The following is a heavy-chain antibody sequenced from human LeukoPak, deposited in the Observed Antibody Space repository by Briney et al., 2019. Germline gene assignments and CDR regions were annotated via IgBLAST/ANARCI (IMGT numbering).Heavy chain of an antibody. Sequence: GGSLRLSCAASGFTFSSYGMHWVRQAPGKGLEWVAFIRYDGSNKYYADSVKGRFTISRDNSKNTLYLQMNSLRAEDTAVYYYAKDQWQLVLTNDAFDIWGQGTMVTVSS. CDR2: IRYDGSNK. CDR3: AKDQWQLVLTNDAFDI. J-gene: IGHJ3*02. CDR1: GFTFSSYG. D-gene: IGHD6-6*01. V-gene: IGHV3-30*02.